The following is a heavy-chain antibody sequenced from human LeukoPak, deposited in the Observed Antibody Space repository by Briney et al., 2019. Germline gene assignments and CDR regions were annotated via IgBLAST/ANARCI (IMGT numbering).Heavy chain of an antibody. CDR3: AKPRSNYDILTGYYSTVYYFDY. CDR1: GFIFNDYW. V-gene: IGHV3-30*02. D-gene: IGHD3-9*01. J-gene: IGHJ4*02. CDR2: IRYDGSNK. Sequence: GGSLRLSCTASGFIFNDYWMSWVRQTPGKGLEWVAFIRYDGSNKYYADSVKGRFTISRDNSKNTLYLQMNSLRAEDTAVYYCAKPRSNYDILTGYYSTVYYFDYWGQGTLVTVSS.